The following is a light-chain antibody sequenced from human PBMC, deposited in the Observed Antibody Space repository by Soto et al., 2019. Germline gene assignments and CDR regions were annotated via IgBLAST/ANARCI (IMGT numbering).Light chain of an antibody. V-gene: IGLV9-49*01. J-gene: IGLJ2*01. CDR1: SGYSNYK. CDR2: VGTGGIVG. CDR3: GADHGSGSNFVV. Sequence: QSVLTQPPSASASLGASVTLTCTLSSGYSNYKVDWYQQRPGKGPRFVMRVGTGGIVGSKGDGIPDRFSVLGSGLNRYLTINNIQEEDESDYHCGADHGSGSNFVVFGGGTKLTFL.